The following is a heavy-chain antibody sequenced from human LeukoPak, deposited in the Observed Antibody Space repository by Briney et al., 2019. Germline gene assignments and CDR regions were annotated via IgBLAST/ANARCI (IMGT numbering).Heavy chain of an antibody. J-gene: IGHJ4*02. CDR3: AHRDTTMVRVDY. CDR2: IKSKTGGGTT. CDR1: GITFRNAS. D-gene: IGHD5-18*01. Sequence: GGSLRLSCAASGITFRNASMSWVRQAPGKGLEWVGRIKSKTGGGTTDYAAPVKGRFTISRDDSKSTLYLQMNSLTTEDTAVYFCAHRDTTMVRVDYWDQGTLVTVFS. V-gene: IGHV3-15*01.